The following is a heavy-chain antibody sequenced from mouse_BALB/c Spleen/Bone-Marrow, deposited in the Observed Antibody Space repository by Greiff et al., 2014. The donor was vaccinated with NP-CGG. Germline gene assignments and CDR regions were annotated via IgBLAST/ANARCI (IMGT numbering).Heavy chain of an antibody. D-gene: IGHD4-1*01. CDR3: ATLTGTFDY. J-gene: IGHJ2*01. Sequence: QLKESGAELVKPGASVKLSCTASGFNIKDTYMHWVRQRPEQGLEWIGRIDPASDYTQFDSKFQGKATITADTSSNTAYLQLSSLTSEDTAVYYCATLTGTFDYWGQGTTLTVSS. V-gene: IGHV14-3*02. CDR2: IDPASDYT. CDR1: GFNIKDTY.